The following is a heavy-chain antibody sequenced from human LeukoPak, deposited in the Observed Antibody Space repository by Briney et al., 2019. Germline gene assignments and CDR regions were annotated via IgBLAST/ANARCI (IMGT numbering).Heavy chain of an antibody. V-gene: IGHV4-59*01. CDR2: IYYSGST. J-gene: IGHJ4*02. CDR3: ARVREMATITVWYYFDY. CDR1: GGSISSYY. Sequence: SQTLSLTCTVSGGSISSYYWSWIRQPPGKGLEWIGYIYYSGSTNYNPSLKSRVTISVDTSKNQFSLKLSSVTAADTAVYYCARVREMATITVWYYFDYWGQGTLVTVSS. D-gene: IGHD5-24*01.